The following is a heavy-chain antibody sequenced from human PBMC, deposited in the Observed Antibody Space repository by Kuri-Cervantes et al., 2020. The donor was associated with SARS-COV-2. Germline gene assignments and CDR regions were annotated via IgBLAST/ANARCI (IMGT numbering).Heavy chain of an antibody. CDR1: GFTFSSYS. J-gene: IGHJ3*02. D-gene: IGHD2-15*01. V-gene: IGHV3-21*04. CDR3: AKKVKLAFDI. CDR2: ISSSSSYI. Sequence: ESLKISCAASGFTFSSYSMNWVRQAPGKGLEWVSSISSSSSYIYYADSVKGRFTISRDNAKNSLYLQMNSLRAEDTAVYYCAKKVKLAFDIWGQGTMVTVSS.